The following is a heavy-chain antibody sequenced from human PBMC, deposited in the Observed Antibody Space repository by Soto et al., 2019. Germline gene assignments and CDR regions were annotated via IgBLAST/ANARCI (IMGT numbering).Heavy chain of an antibody. CDR3: ARDHVVGADLVSPSGMDV. V-gene: IGHV3-30-3*01. J-gene: IGHJ6*02. CDR1: GFTFSSYA. D-gene: IGHD1-26*01. Sequence: PGGSLRLSCAASGFTFSSYAMHWVRQAPGKGLEWVAVISYDGSNKYYADSVKGRFTISRDNSKNTLYLQMNSLRAEDTAVYYCARDHVVGADLVSPSGMDVWGQGATVTVSS. CDR2: ISYDGSNK.